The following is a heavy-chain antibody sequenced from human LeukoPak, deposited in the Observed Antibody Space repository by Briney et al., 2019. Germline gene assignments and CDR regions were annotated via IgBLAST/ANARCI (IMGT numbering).Heavy chain of an antibody. J-gene: IGHJ4*02. CDR3: ARVGGSGSLRTFDY. D-gene: IGHD3-10*01. V-gene: IGHV4-61*02. Sequence: SQTLSLTCTVSGGSISSGSYYWGWIRQPAGKGLEWIGRIYTSGSTNYSPSLKSRVTISVDTSKNQFSLKLSSVTAADTAVYYCARVGGSGSLRTFDYWGQGTLVTVSS. CDR2: IYTSGST. CDR1: GGSISSGSYY.